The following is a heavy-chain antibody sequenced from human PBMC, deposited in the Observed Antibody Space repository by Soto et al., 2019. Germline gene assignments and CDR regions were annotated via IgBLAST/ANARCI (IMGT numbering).Heavy chain of an antibody. Sequence: GGSLRLSCAASGFTFSSYAMSWVRQAPGKGLEWVSAISGSGGSTYYADSVKGRFTISRDNSKNTLYLQMNSLRAEDTAVYYCAKWVAGMDINGEFDYWGQGTLVTVSS. J-gene: IGHJ4*02. CDR2: ISGSGGST. V-gene: IGHV3-23*01. D-gene: IGHD6-19*01. CDR3: AKWVAGMDINGEFDY. CDR1: GFTFSSYA.